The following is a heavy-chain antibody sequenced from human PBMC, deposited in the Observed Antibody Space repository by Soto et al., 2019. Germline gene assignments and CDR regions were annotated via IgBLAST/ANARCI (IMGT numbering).Heavy chain of an antibody. V-gene: IGHV5-10-1*01. Sequence: LGESLKISCEGSGYSFTSYWISWVRQVPGKGLEWMGRIDPNDSYTNYSAAFQGHVTFSADKSISTAFLQWSSLKASDTAMYFCARHAVITSGGIIVSNWFDPRGQRTQVTVSS. CDR3: ARHAVITSGGIIVSNWFDP. CDR1: GYSFTSYW. CDR2: IDPNDSYT. D-gene: IGHD3-16*02. J-gene: IGHJ5*02.